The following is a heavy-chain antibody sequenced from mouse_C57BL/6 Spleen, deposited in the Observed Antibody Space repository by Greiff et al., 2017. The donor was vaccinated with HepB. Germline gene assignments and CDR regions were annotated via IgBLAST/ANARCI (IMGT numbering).Heavy chain of an antibody. J-gene: IGHJ2*01. D-gene: IGHD1-2*01. CDR2: IDPSDSET. V-gene: IGHV1-52*01. CDR3: AREEGLLGPSDY. Sequence: QVQLKQPGAELVRPGSSVKLSCKASGYTFTSYWMHWVKQRPIQGLEWIGNIDPSDSETHYNQKFKDKATLTVDKSSSTAYMQLSSLTSEDSAVYYCAREEGLLGPSDYWGQGTTLTVSS. CDR1: GYTFTSYW.